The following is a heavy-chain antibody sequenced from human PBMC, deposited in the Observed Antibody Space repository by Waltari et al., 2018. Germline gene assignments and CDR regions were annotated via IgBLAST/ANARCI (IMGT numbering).Heavy chain of an antibody. CDR3: VKGGWGFGAFYEQH. J-gene: IGHJ4*02. V-gene: IGHV3-9*01. CDR1: GFRFADYA. Sequence: EVQLVTSGGGLVQPGRSLRLACVGSGFRFADYAMYWVRQRPGEGLEWLSGRGWKSGAIGYADSVRGRFRTYRDNAMKSLYLQMGRVRPEDTALYYCVKGGWGFGAFYEQHWGQRIQVTVSS. CDR2: RGWKSGAI. D-gene: IGHD3-10*01.